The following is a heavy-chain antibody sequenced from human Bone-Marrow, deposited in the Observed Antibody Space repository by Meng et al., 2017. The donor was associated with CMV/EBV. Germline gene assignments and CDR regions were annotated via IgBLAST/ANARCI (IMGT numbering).Heavy chain of an antibody. CDR1: GDTSTDDY. CDR2: INVNSGDT. V-gene: IGHV1-2*02. CDR3: ARDRRPGGGVFVQHY. J-gene: IGHJ4*02. D-gene: IGHD2-21*01. Sequence: ASVKVSCKTSGDTSTDDYMHWVRQAPGQGLEWMGWINVNSGDTKFAQRFQDRVTITRDTSISTAYMELTRLTSDDTAVYYCARDRRPGGGVFVQHYWGQGTLVTVSS.